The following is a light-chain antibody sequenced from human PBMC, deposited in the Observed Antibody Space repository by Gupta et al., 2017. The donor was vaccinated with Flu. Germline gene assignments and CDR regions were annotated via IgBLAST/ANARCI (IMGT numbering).Light chain of an antibody. CDR1: QNIKNY. Sequence: PSSLSASVGDTVTITCRASQNIKNYLNWYHHKPGNPPKLLLYTASTLQTGVPTRFSGSGSGTDFTLTISGLQPEDFATYYCQQANTIPRSFGQGTKV. V-gene: IGKV1-39*01. CDR3: QQANTIPRS. CDR2: TAS. J-gene: IGKJ1*01.